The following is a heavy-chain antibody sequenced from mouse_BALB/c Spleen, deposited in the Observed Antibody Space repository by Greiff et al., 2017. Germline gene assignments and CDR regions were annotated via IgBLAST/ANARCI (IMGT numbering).Heavy chain of an antibody. CDR1: GFTFSSYA. CDR3: AAQGCGYYFDY. Sequence: EVQGVESGGGLVKPGGSLKLSCAASGFTFSSYAMSWVRQTPEKRLEWVASISSGGSTYYPDSVKGRFTISRDNARNILYLQMSSLRSEDTAMYYCAAQGCGYYFDYWGQGTTLTVSS. D-gene: IGHD6-1*01. J-gene: IGHJ2*01. V-gene: IGHV5-6-5*01. CDR2: ISSGGST.